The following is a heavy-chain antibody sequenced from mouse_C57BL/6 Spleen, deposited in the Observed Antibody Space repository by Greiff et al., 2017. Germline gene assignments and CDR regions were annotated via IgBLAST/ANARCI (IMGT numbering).Heavy chain of an antibody. CDR2: IYPGDGDT. J-gene: IGHJ3*01. Sequence: VQLQQSGPELVKPGASVKISCKASGYAFSSSWMNWVKQRPGKGLEWIGRIYPGDGDTNYNGKFKGKATLTANKSSSTAYMQLSSLTSEDSAVYCCARLNGGWFDYWGQGTLVTVSA. CDR1: GYAFSSSW. V-gene: IGHV1-82*01. CDR3: ARLNGGWFDY.